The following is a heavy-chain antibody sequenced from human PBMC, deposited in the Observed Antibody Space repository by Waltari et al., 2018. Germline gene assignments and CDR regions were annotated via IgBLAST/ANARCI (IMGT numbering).Heavy chain of an antibody. D-gene: IGHD4-17*01. J-gene: IGHJ1*01. CDR2: MQYRGST. CDR3: GRIAFGDEGGYFQY. CDR1: GGSLSTNHH. Sequence: QLQPQESGPGLVKPSETLSLTCTVPGGSLSTNHHWGGIRQPPGKGLEWMGNMQYRGSTFYNPSLESRVTISLDTWKNQFSLRLSSVGAADTAVYFCGRIAFGDEGGYFQYWGQGTLVTVSS. V-gene: IGHV4-39*01.